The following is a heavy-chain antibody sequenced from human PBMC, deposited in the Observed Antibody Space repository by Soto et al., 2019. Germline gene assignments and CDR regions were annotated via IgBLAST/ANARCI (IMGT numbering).Heavy chain of an antibody. D-gene: IGHD6-13*01. CDR1: GFTFSSYS. V-gene: IGHV3-48*01. CDR2: ISSSSSTI. J-gene: IGHJ3*02. Sequence: PGGSLRLSCAASGFTFSSYSMDWVRQAPGKGLEWVSYISSSSSTIYYADSVKGRFTISRDNAKNSLYLQMNSLRAEDTAVYYGERRAAARIHAFDTWGQGTMVTVSS. CDR3: ERRAAARIHAFDT.